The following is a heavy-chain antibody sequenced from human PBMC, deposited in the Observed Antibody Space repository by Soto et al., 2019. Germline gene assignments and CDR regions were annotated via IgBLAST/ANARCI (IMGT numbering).Heavy chain of an antibody. J-gene: IGHJ6*02. CDR2: IKQDGSEK. CDR1: GFTFSSYW. Sequence: EVQLVESGGGLVQPGGSLRLSCAASGFTFSSYWMSWVRQAPGKGLEWVANIKQDGSEKYYVDSVKGRFTISRDNAQNSLYLQMNSLRAEDTAVYYCARDPIAAAGPYYYYYGMDVWGQGTTVTVSS. CDR3: ARDPIAAAGPYYYYYGMDV. D-gene: IGHD6-13*01. V-gene: IGHV3-7*03.